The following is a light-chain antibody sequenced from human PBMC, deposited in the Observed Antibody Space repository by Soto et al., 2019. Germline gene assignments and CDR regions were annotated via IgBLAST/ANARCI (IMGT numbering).Light chain of an antibody. CDR3: QQYGSSPPSST. Sequence: IMLTQSPATLSLSPGERATLSCRASQSVSSNLAWYQQKPGQAPRLLIYGASNRATDIPDRFSGRGSGTDFTLTISRLEPEDFAVYYCQQYGSSPPSSTFGQGTRLEIK. J-gene: IGKJ5*01. CDR2: GAS. V-gene: IGKV3-20*01. CDR1: QSVSSN.